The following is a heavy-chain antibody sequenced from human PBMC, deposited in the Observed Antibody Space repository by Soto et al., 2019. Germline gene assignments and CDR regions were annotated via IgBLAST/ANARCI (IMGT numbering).Heavy chain of an antibody. CDR1: GGSISSYY. CDR3: ARGKISIVVVPAAIGGMDV. Sequence: SETLSLTCTVSGGSISSYYWSWIRQPPGKGLEWIGYIYYSGSTNYNPSLKSRVTIPVDTSKNQFSLKLSSVTAADTAVYYCARGKISIVVVPAAIGGMDVWGQGTTVTVSS. CDR2: IYYSGST. D-gene: IGHD2-2*01. V-gene: IGHV4-59*12. J-gene: IGHJ6*02.